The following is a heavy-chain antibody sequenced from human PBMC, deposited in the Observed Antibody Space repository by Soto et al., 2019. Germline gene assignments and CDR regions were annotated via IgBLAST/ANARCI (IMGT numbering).Heavy chain of an antibody. Sequence: SETLSLTCTVSGGSISSYYWSWIRQPPGKGLEWIGYIYYSGSTNYNPSLKSRVTISVDTSKNQFSLKLSSVTAADTAVYYCAGANLGELSLPPSFDYWGQGTLVTVSS. CDR2: IYYSGST. CDR3: AGANLGELSLPPSFDY. D-gene: IGHD3-16*02. V-gene: IGHV4-59*08. J-gene: IGHJ4*02. CDR1: GGSISSYY.